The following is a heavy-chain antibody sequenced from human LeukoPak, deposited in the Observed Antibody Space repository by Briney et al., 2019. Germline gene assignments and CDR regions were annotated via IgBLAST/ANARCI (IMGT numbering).Heavy chain of an antibody. J-gene: IGHJ6*03. Sequence: GGSLRLSCAASGFTFSSYSMNWVRQAPGKGLVWVSRINSDGSSTSYADSVKGRFTISRDNAKNTLYLQMNSLRAEDTAVYYCARGNLDYYYYMDVWGKGTTVTVSS. CDR3: ARGNLDYYYYMDV. CDR2: INSDGSST. CDR1: GFTFSSYS. V-gene: IGHV3-74*01. D-gene: IGHD1-14*01.